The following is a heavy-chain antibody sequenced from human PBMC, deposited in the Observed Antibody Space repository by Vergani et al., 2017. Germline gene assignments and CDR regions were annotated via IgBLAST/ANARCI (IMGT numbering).Heavy chain of an antibody. V-gene: IGHV3-73*01. Sequence: VQLVQSGGGLVQPGGSLKLSCAASGFTFSGSAMHWVRQASGKGLEWVGRIRSKANSYATAYAASVKGRFTISRDDSKNTAYLQMNSLKTEDTAVYYCTRFDYSSSFKEARDFDYWGQGTLVTVSS. CDR2: IRSKANSYAT. D-gene: IGHD6-6*01. J-gene: IGHJ4*02. CDR3: TRFDYSSSFKEARDFDY. CDR1: GFTFSGSA.